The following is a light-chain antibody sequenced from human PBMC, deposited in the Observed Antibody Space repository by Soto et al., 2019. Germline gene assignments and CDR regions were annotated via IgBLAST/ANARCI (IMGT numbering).Light chain of an antibody. Sequence: EIVLTQSPGTLSLSPGKRATLSCRASQSVSSSYLAWYQQKPGQAPRLLIYGASGRATGIPDRFSGSGSGTDFTLTISRLEPDDFAVYYWQQYGSSPPVTFGQGTRLEIK. CDR1: QSVSSSY. CDR2: GAS. CDR3: QQYGSSPPVT. J-gene: IGKJ5*01. V-gene: IGKV3-20*01.